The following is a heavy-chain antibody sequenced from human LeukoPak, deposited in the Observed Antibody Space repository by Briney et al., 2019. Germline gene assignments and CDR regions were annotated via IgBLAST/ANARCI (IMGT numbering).Heavy chain of an antibody. J-gene: IGHJ5*01. CDR1: GYTFTGYY. V-gene: IGHV1-2*02. D-gene: IGHD4-17*01. CDR2: INPNSGGT. Sequence: ASVKVSCKASGYTFTGYYMHWVRQAPGQGLEWMGWINPNSGGTNYAQKFQGRVTMTRDTSISTAYMELSRLISDDTAVYHCARVALNTVTEHLFDPWGQGTLVTVSS. CDR3: ARVALNTVTEHLFDP.